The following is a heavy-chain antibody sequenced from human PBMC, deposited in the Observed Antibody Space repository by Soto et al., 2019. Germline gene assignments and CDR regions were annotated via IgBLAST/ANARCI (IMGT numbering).Heavy chain of an antibody. CDR2: IYFDGITT. J-gene: IGHJ4*02. D-gene: IGHD1-26*01. Sequence: PGGSLRLSCTASGFTFNTHWMHWVRQAPGKGLVWVSRIYFDGITTTYADSVKGRLTDSRDNAKNTVYLHVNTLRDEDTAVYYCARGGAMGVDYWGQGTLVTVSS. CDR3: ARGGAMGVDY. V-gene: IGHV3-74*01. CDR1: GFTFNTHW.